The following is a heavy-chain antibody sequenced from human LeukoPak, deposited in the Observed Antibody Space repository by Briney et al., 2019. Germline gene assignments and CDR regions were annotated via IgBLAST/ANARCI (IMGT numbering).Heavy chain of an antibody. CDR3: ITPDKPLGYCSGGSCSLGCS. D-gene: IGHD2-15*01. V-gene: IGHV3-23*01. J-gene: IGHJ6*04. CDR1: GFTFSSYA. Sequence: GGSLRLSCPASGFTFSSYAMSWVRQAPGKGLEWVSAISGSGGSTYYADSVKGRFTISRDNSKNTLYLQMNSLKTEDTAVYYCITPDKPLGYCSGGSCSLGCSWGKGTTVTISS. CDR2: ISGSGGST.